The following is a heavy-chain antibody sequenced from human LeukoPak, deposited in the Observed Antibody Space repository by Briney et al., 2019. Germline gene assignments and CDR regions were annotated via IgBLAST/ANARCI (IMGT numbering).Heavy chain of an antibody. CDR1: GGTFSSYA. D-gene: IGHD3-22*01. Sequence: GASVKVSCKASGGTFSSYAISWVRQAPGQGLEWMGGIIPIFDTANYAQKFQGRVTITADESTSTAYMELSSLRSEDTAVYYCARRRYYYDSSGYFDYWGQGTLVTVSS. CDR2: IIPIFDTA. J-gene: IGHJ4*02. CDR3: ARRRYYYDSSGYFDY. V-gene: IGHV1-69*13.